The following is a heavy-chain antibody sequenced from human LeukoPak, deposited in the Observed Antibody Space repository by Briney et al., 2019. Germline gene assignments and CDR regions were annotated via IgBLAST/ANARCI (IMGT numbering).Heavy chain of an antibody. CDR3: ARITYYYDSSGPI. Sequence: SETLSLTCAVYGGSFSGYYWSWIRQPPGKGLEWIGEINHSGSTNYNPSLKSRVTISVDTSKNQLSLKLSSVTAADTAVYYCARITYYYDSSGPIWGQGTMVTVSS. J-gene: IGHJ3*02. CDR2: INHSGST. V-gene: IGHV4-34*01. D-gene: IGHD3-22*01. CDR1: GGSFSGYY.